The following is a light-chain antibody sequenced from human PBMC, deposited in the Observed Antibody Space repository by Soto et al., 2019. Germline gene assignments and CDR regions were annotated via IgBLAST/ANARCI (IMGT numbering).Light chain of an antibody. Sequence: LTQPPSASGSPGQPVAISCTGTSSDVGGYNYVSWYRQHPGKAPKLMIYEVNKRPSGVPDRFSGSKSGNTASLTVSGLQAEDEADYYCSSYAGSSNVFGTGTKVTVL. CDR2: EVN. CDR3: SSYAGSSNV. CDR1: SSDVGGYNY. V-gene: IGLV2-8*01. J-gene: IGLJ1*01.